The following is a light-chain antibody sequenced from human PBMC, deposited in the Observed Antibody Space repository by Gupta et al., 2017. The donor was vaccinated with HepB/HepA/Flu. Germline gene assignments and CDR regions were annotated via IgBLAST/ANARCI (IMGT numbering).Light chain of an antibody. Sequence: SYVLTQPLSVSAAPGKTAKSAGGGYNIGGQSVHWYQQKPGQAPVLVIYDGSDRPSGIPERFSGSNSGNTATLTISRVEAGDEADYYCPAWDSSRDHYVFGGGTKMTVI. CDR1: NIGGQS. CDR3: PAWDSSRDHYV. V-gene: IGLV3-21*04. J-gene: IGLJ2*01. CDR2: DGS.